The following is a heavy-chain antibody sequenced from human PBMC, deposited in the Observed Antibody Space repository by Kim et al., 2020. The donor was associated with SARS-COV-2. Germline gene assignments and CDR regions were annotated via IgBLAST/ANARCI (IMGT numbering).Heavy chain of an antibody. Sequence: GGSLRLSCAASGFTFSSYAMSWVRQAPGKGLEWVSVIYSGGSSTYYADSVKGRFTISRDNSKNTLYLQMNSLRAEDTAVYYCAKDPPSSGFHYYGMDVWGQGTTVTVSS. V-gene: IGHV3-23*03. CDR2: IYSGGSST. CDR3: AKDPPSSGFHYYGMDV. CDR1: GFTFSSYA. J-gene: IGHJ6*02. D-gene: IGHD6-19*01.